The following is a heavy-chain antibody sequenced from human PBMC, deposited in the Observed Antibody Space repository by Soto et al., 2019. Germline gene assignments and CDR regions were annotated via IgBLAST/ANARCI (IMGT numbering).Heavy chain of an antibody. V-gene: IGHV4-34*01. D-gene: IGHD3-3*01. Sequence: SETLSLTCAVYGGSFTGYYWTWIRQTPGTGLEWIGEINYRGSTYYNPSLESRITMAVDTSKNQFSLKLSSVTAADTAVYFCVRGQPHRITIFEVVIRSYDYGMDVWGQGTTVT. J-gene: IGHJ6*02. CDR3: VRGQPHRITIFEVVIRSYDYGMDV. CDR2: INYRGST. CDR1: GGSFTGYY.